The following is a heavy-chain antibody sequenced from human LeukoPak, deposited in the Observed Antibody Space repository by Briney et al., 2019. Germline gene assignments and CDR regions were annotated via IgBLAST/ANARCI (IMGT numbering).Heavy chain of an antibody. CDR2: IYYSGSA. D-gene: IGHD1-7*01. V-gene: IGHV4-59*01. Sequence: PSETLSLTCTVSGGSISGYYWNWIRQPPGKGLEWIGCIYYSGSANNNPSLKSRVTISVDTSKNQFSLKLSSVTTADTAVYYCARDSLAGTSNYWGQGTLVTVSS. CDR1: GGSISGYY. CDR3: ARDSLAGTSNY. J-gene: IGHJ4*02.